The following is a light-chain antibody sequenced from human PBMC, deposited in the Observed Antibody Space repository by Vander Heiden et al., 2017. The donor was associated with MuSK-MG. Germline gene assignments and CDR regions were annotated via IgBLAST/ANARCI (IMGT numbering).Light chain of an antibody. CDR3: QHEGTSLNS. V-gene: IGKV3-20*01. Sequence: EIVLTQSPATLSLSPGERATLHLRAGQTVTTTYLAWYQQKPGQTPRILIYGASSRVTGIPDRLSGSGSRTDFTLTISRLEPEDFAVYYCQHEGTSLNSFGQRTKLEIK. J-gene: IGKJ2*03. CDR1: QTVTTTY. CDR2: GAS.